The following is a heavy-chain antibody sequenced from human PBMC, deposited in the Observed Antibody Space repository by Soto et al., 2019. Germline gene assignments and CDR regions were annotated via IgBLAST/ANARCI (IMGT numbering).Heavy chain of an antibody. J-gene: IGHJ4*02. CDR3: SCGNSPYDY. Sequence: GGPLRLSCTAPGFTFGDYAMSWFRQAPGKGLEWVGFISSKAYGGTTEYAASVTGRFTISRDDFKSIAYLQMNSLKTEDTAVYYCSCGNSPYDYWGQGTLVTVSS. V-gene: IGHV3-49*03. CDR1: GFTFGDYA. CDR2: ISSKAYGGTT. D-gene: IGHD1-26*01.